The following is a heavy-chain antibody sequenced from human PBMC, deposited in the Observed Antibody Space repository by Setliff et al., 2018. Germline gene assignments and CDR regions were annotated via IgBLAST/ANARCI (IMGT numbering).Heavy chain of an antibody. V-gene: IGHV1-18*01. D-gene: IGHD2-2*01. CDR3: SRLVRYCTTTSCQRLSGGEY. CDR2: ISIYTGNA. Sequence: ASVKVSCKASGYILNSYGITWVRQAPGQGLEWMGWISIYTGNAYYAHKLQGRVTMTTDTSTDTAYLELRSLRSDDTAVYYCSRLVRYCTTTSCQRLSGGEYWGQGTLVTVSS. CDR1: GYILNSYG. J-gene: IGHJ4*02.